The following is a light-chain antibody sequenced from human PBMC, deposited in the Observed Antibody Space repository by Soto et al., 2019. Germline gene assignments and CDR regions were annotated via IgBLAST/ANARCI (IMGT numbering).Light chain of an antibody. J-gene: IGKJ1*01. CDR2: DVS. V-gene: IGKV3-11*01. CDR3: QQRSNWPRT. CDR1: QSVSSNY. Sequence: ELVLTPSPGTLSLSPVERATLSCRASQSVSSNYLAWYQQKPGQAPRLLIYDVSNRATGIPARFSGSGSGTDFTLTISSLQPEDFAVYYCQQRSNWPRTFGQGTKVDIK.